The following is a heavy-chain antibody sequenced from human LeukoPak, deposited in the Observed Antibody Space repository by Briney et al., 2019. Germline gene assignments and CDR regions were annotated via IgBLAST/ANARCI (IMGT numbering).Heavy chain of an antibody. CDR3: ARDNWSGHSGYYYYYYMDV. J-gene: IGHJ6*03. D-gene: IGHD3-3*01. CDR2: ISSSSSYI. V-gene: IGHV3-21*01. CDR1: GFTFSSYS. Sequence: PGGSLRLSCAASGFTFSSYSMNWVRQAPGKGLEWVSSISSSSSYIYYADSVKGRFTISRDNAKNSLYLQMNSLRAEDTAVYYCARDNWSGHSGYYYYYYMDVWGKGTTVTVSS.